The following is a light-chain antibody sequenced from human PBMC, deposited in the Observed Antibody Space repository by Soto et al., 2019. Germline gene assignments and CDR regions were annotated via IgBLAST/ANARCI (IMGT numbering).Light chain of an antibody. Sequence: QSALTQPASVSGSPGQSITISCTGTSSDVGGYNYVSWYQQHPGKAPKLMIYDVSNRPSGVSNRFSGSKSGNTASLTISGLQAEDEADYYCSSYTSSSILYVFGTGTRSP. CDR2: DVS. CDR1: SSDVGGYNY. J-gene: IGLJ1*01. V-gene: IGLV2-14*01. CDR3: SSYTSSSILYV.